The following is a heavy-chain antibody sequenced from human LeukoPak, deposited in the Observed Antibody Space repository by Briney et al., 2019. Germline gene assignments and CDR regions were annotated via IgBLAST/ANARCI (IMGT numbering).Heavy chain of an antibody. CDR3: ASPKGYNWNDVGPFDT. Sequence: GSSVTVSFKASGGTFTIYAISWVRQAPGQGLEWMGGIIPIFGTANYTQKFQGRVTITTHESTSTAYMELSSLRSEDTAVYYCASPKGYNWNDVGPFDTCGEGAMGTVSS. CDR2: IIPIFGTA. J-gene: IGHJ3*02. CDR1: GGTFTIYA. V-gene: IGHV1-69*05. D-gene: IGHD1-1*01.